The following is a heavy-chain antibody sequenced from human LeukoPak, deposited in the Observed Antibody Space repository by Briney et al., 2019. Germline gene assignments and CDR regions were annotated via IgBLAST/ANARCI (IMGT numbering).Heavy chain of an antibody. Sequence: TSETLSLTCTVSGGSISSYYWSWIRQPPGKGLEWIGYIYYSGSTNYNPSLKSRVTISVDTSKNQFPLKLSSVTAADTAVYYCARASSSWKAFDIWGQGTMVTVSS. D-gene: IGHD6-13*01. V-gene: IGHV4-59*01. CDR3: ARASSSWKAFDI. CDR1: GGSISSYY. J-gene: IGHJ3*02. CDR2: IYYSGST.